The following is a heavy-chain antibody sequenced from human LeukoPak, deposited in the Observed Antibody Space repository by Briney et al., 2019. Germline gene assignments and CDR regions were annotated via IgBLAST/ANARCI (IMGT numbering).Heavy chain of an antibody. CDR3: AKDLGGGSGCYDL. CDR1: GFTFSSYG. D-gene: IGHD6-19*01. V-gene: IGHV3-33*06. CDR2: IWYDGSNK. J-gene: IGHJ2*01. Sequence: GRSLRLSCAASGFTFSSYGIHWVRQAPGKGLEWVAVIWYDGSNKYYADSVKGRFTISRDNSKNTLYLQLNSLRAEDTAVYYCAKDLGGGSGCYDLWGRGTLVTVSS.